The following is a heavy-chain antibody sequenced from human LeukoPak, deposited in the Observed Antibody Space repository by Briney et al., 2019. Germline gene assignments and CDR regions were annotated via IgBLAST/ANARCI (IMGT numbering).Heavy chain of an antibody. D-gene: IGHD3-16*01. V-gene: IGHV4-39*07. CDR1: GGSISSSSYY. CDR2: IYYSGST. J-gene: IGHJ4*02. Sequence: SETLSLTCTVSGGSISSSSYYWGWIRQPPGKGLEWIGSIYYSGSTYYNPSLKSRVTISVDTSKNQFSLKLSSVTAADTAVYYCARSGNPRGLLGYWGQGTLVTVSS. CDR3: ARSGNPRGLLGY.